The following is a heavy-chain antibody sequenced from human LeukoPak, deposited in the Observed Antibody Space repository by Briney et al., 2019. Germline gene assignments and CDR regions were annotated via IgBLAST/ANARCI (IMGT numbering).Heavy chain of an antibody. V-gene: IGHV3-30*04. CDR3: ARSRLGRALPGKKYYYYGMDV. CDR2: VSFDGGDK. J-gene: IGHJ6*02. D-gene: IGHD6-13*01. Sequence: PGGSLRLSCAASGFNFRTYAMYWVRQAPGKGLEWVAVVSFDGGDKYYADSVKGRFTISRDNSKKTLYLQMNSLRPEDTAVYYCARSRLGRALPGKKYYYYGMDVWGQGTTVTVSS. CDR1: GFNFRTYA.